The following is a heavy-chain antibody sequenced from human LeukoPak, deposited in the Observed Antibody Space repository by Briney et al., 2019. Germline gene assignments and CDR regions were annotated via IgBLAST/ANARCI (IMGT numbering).Heavy chain of an antibody. V-gene: IGHV3-48*01. CDR1: GFTFSRDS. CDR3: VRDNPRCCGVVPANIDDY. J-gene: IGHJ4*02. CDR2: ISHDSAII. D-gene: IGHD2-15*01. Sequence: GGSLRLSCAASGFTFSRDSMNWVRQAPGKGLEWISYISHDSAIIYYADSVRGRLTISRDNAKNSLYLQMHSLRAEDTAVYYCVRDNPRCCGVVPANIDDYWGQGTLITVSS.